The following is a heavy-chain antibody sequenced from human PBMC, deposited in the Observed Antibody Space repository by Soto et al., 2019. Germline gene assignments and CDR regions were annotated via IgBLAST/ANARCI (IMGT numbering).Heavy chain of an antibody. CDR2: VSPSGTT. CDR3: ARDRGSYVMDG. CDR1: GDSISVGYY. Sequence: SETLSLSCTVSGDSISVGYYWSWIRQHPGKGLEWIGYVSPSGTTYYNPSLKSRVSISTDTSKNQFSLEVSSVTAADTAVFYCARDRGSYVMDGWGQGSSVTVSS. J-gene: IGHJ6*02. V-gene: IGHV4-31*03.